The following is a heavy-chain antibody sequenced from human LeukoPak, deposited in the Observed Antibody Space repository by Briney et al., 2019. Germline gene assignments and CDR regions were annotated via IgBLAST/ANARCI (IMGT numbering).Heavy chain of an antibody. CDR1: GYSFTSYW. J-gene: IGHJ4*02. V-gene: IGHV5-51*01. CDR3: ARHDRLGDFDY. CDR2: IYPGDSDT. D-gene: IGHD3-16*01. Sequence: GASVKVSCKASGYSFTSYWIGWVRQMPGKGLEWMGIIYPGDSDTRYSPSFQGQVTISADKSISTAYLQWSSLKASDTAMYYCARHDRLGDFDYWGQGTLVTVSS.